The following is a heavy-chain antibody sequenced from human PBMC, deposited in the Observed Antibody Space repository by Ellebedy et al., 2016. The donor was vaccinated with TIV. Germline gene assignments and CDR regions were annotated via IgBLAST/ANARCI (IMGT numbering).Heavy chain of an antibody. Sequence: SETLSLTCTVSGGSIDSYPWTWIRQPPGKGLEWIGYSYFSGSTNYNPSLKSRVTISVDTSKNQFSLKLSSVTAADTAVYYCASGPNHYFFDYWGQGTLVTVSS. V-gene: IGHV4-59*01. J-gene: IGHJ4*02. CDR1: GGSIDSYP. CDR3: ASGPNHYFFDY. D-gene: IGHD3-10*01. CDR2: SYFSGST.